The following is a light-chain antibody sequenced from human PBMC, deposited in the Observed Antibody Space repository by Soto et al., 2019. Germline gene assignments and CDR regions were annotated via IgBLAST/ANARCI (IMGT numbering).Light chain of an antibody. J-gene: IGLJ1*01. V-gene: IGLV1-40*01. CDR2: GNS. CDR3: QSYDSSLSAPLV. CDR1: SSNIGAGYD. Sequence: QPVLTQPPSVSGAPGQRVTISCTRSSSNIGAGYDVHWYQQLPGTAPKLLIYGNSNRPSGVPDRFSGSKSGTSASLAITGLQAEDEADYYCQSYDSSLSAPLVFGTGTKVTVL.